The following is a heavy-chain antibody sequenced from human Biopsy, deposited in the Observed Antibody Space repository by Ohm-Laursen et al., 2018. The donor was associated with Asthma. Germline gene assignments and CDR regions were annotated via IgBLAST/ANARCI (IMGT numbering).Heavy chain of an antibody. J-gene: IGHJ5*02. D-gene: IGHD1-20*01. CDR2: IDQSGYN. V-gene: IGHV4-34*01. CDR1: GGYLTGHY. CDR3: ARAAITGIRGWFDP. Sequence: SHTLSLTCTVYGGYLTGHYWNWNRPPPGKGLEWIGEIDQSGYNNYNPSLNRRVTITADTSKNQFLLNLSPVTAAATAVYFSARAAITGIRGWFDPWGQGTQVTVSS.